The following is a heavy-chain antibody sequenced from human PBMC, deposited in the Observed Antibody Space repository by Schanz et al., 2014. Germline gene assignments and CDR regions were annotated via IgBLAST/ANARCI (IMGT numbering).Heavy chain of an antibody. Sequence: QVQLVQSGAEVKKPGSSMKVSCKASGGTFSTYPINWLRQAPGQGLEWMGRIIPSLGLAKYEQKFQDKVTITADTSTTTAYMELSGLRSEDTAVYYCASSGAGYSSSWDFDYWGQGTLVIVSS. CDR2: IIPSLGLA. CDR3: ASSGAGYSSSWDFDY. V-gene: IGHV1-69*02. D-gene: IGHD6-13*01. CDR1: GGTFSTYP. J-gene: IGHJ4*02.